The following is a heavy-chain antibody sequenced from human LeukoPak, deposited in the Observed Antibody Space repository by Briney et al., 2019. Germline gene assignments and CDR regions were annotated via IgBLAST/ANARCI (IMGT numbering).Heavy chain of an antibody. D-gene: IGHD3-22*01. CDR2: ISGNGGAT. CDR3: AKATTAIVVDNFFDY. V-gene: IGHV3-23*01. J-gene: IGHJ4*02. Sequence: SGGSLRLSCAASGFTFTGYAMSWVRQAPGKGLEWVSAISGNGGATYYVDSVKGRFTISRDNSKNTLHLQMNSLRAEDTALYYCAKATTAIVVDNFFDYWGQGTLVSVSS. CDR1: GFTFTGYA.